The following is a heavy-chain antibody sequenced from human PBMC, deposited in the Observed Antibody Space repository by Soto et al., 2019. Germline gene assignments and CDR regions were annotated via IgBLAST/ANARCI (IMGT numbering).Heavy chain of an antibody. Sequence: KTSETLSLTCTVSGSSISSGGYYWSWIRQHPGKGLEWIGYIYYSGSTYYNPSLKSRVTISVDTSKNQSSLKLSSVTAADTAVYYCARGKGSSSSPRGHVGSNWFDPWGQGTLVTVSS. V-gene: IGHV4-31*03. D-gene: IGHD6-6*01. J-gene: IGHJ5*02. CDR1: GSSISSGGYY. CDR2: IYYSGST. CDR3: ARGKGSSSSPRGHVGSNWFDP.